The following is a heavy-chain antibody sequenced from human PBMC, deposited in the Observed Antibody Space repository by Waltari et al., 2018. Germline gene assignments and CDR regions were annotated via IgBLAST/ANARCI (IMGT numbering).Heavy chain of an antibody. V-gene: IGHV1-46*01. CDR2: INPSCGST. D-gene: IGHD3-3*01. CDR1: GYTFTSYY. Sequence: QVQLVQSGAEVKKPGASVKVSCKASGYTFTSYYMHWVRQAPGQGLEWMGIINPSCGSTSYAQKFQGRVTMTRYTSTSTVYMELSSLRSEDTAVYYCARDDSSLEWLYYYGMDVWGQGTTVTVSS. CDR3: ARDDSSLEWLYYYGMDV. J-gene: IGHJ6*02.